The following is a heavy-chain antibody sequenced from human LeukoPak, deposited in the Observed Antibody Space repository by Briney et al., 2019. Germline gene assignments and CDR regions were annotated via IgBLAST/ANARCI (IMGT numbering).Heavy chain of an antibody. CDR2: IYTSGST. V-gene: IGHV4-61*02. CDR1: GGSISSGSYY. D-gene: IGHD3-3*01. J-gene: IGHJ6*03. Sequence: PSETLSLTCTVSGGSISSGSYYWSWIRQPAGKGLEWIGRIYTSGSTHYNPSLKSRVTISVDTSKNQFSLKLSSVTAADTAVYYCARDSVGTYYDFWSGDSYYYYYYMDVWGKGTTVTVSS. CDR3: ARDSVGTYYDFWSGDSYYYYYYMDV.